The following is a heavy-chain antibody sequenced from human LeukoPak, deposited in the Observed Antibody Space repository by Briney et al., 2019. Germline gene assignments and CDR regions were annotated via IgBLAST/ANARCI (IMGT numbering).Heavy chain of an antibody. CDR2: IYYSGST. CDR3: ARQELEYYYDSSGYSRTRVGAFDI. D-gene: IGHD3-22*01. CDR1: GGSVSSSTYY. J-gene: IGHJ3*02. V-gene: IGHV4-39*01. Sequence: SETLSLTCTVSGGSVSSSTYYWGWIRQPPGKGLEWIGSIYYSGSTYYNPSLKSRVTISVDTSKNQFSLRLSSVTAADTAVYYCARQELEYYYDSSGYSRTRVGAFDIWGQGTMVTVSS.